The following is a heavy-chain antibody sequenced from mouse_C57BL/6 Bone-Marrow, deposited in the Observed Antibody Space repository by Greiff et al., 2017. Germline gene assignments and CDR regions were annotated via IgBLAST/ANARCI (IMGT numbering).Heavy chain of an antibody. CDR2: IYPGSGST. CDR1: GYTFTSYW. J-gene: IGHJ1*03. D-gene: IGHD2-12*01. Sequence: QVQLQQPGAELVKPGASVKMSCKASGYTFTSYWITWVKQRPGQGLEWIGDIYPGSGSTNYNEKFKSKATLTVDTASSTAYMQLSSLTSEDSAVYYCARERIVGGYFDVWGTGTTVTVSS. V-gene: IGHV1-55*01. CDR3: ARERIVGGYFDV.